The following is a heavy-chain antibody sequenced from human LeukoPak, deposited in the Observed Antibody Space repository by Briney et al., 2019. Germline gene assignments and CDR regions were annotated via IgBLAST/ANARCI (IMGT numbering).Heavy chain of an antibody. J-gene: IGHJ4*02. CDR3: ARHGPDFWSGYVDY. V-gene: IGHV5-51*01. Sequence: GGSLKISCKASGYSFTSYWIGWVRQMPGKGLEWMGIIYPGDSDTRYSPSFQGQVTISADKSISSAYLQWSSLKASDTAMYYCARHGPDFWSGYVDYWGQGTLVTVSS. D-gene: IGHD3-3*01. CDR1: GYSFTSYW. CDR2: IYPGDSDT.